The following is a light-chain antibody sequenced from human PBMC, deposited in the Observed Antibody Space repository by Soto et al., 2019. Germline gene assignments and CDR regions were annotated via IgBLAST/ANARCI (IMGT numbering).Light chain of an antibody. Sequence: DIQMTQSPSSLSASVGDRVTITCRASQDISDFLAWYQQRPGKIPNLLVYDASTLQSGVPTRFSGSGSGTHFTLTIRSLQPEDVASYYCQEYHSLLYTFGQGTKVEIK. V-gene: IGKV1-27*01. CDR1: QDISDF. J-gene: IGKJ2*01. CDR3: QEYHSLLYT. CDR2: DAS.